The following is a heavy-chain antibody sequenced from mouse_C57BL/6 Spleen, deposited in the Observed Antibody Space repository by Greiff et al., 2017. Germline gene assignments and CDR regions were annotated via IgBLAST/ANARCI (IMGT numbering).Heavy chain of an antibody. CDR1: GYTFTDYE. CDR3: TRSIYYGSSWYFDV. D-gene: IGHD1-1*01. Sequence: QVQLKQSGAELVRPGASVTLSCKASGYTFTDYEMHWVKQTPVHGLEWIGAIDPETGGTAYNQKFKGKAILTADKSSSTAYMELRSLTSEDSAVYYCTRSIYYGSSWYFDVWGTGTTVTVSS. CDR2: IDPETGGT. J-gene: IGHJ1*03. V-gene: IGHV1-15*01.